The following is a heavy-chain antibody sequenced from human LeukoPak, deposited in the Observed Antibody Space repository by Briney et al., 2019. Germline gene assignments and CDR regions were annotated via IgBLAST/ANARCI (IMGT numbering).Heavy chain of an antibody. CDR1: GYTFTSYG. CDR2: ISAYNGNT. Sequence: ASVKVSCRASGYTFTSYGISWVRQAPGQGLEWMGWISAYNGNTNYVQKLQGRVTMTTDTSTSTAYMELRSLRSDDTAVYYCARDLTRYDYSNSGPVDYWGQGPLVTVSS. V-gene: IGHV1-18*01. D-gene: IGHD4-11*01. CDR3: ARDLTRYDYSNSGPVDY. J-gene: IGHJ4*02.